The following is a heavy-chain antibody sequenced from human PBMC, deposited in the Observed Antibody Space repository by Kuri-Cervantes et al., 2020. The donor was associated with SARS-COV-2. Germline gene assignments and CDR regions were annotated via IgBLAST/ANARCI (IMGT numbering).Heavy chain of an antibody. D-gene: IGHD5-12*01. CDR3: ARELRLSRTAAFDI. V-gene: IGHV3-23*01. CDR1: GFTFSSYA. J-gene: IGHJ3*02. CDR2: ISGSGGSI. Sequence: GESLKISCAASGFTFSSYAMSWVRQAPGKGLEWVSAISGSGGSIYYADSVKGRFTISRDNAKNSLYLQMNSLRAEDTAVYYCARELRLSRTAAFDIWGQGTMVTVSS.